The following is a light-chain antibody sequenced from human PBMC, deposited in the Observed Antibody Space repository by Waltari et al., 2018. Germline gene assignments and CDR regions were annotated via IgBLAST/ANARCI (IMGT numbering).Light chain of an antibody. CDR3: SSYAGSNFWV. V-gene: IGLV2-8*01. J-gene: IGLJ3*02. CDR1: SSAVGGYNY. CDR2: EVS. Sequence: QSALTQPPPASGSPGQSVTISCTGTSSAVGGYNYVSWYQQHPDKAPNLMIYEVSKRPARVPDRFAGSKSGNAASLTVSGLQAEDEADYYCSSYAGSNFWVFGGGTKLTVL.